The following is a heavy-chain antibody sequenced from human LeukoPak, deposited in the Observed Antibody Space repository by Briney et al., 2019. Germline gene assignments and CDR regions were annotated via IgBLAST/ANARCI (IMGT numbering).Heavy chain of an antibody. Sequence: GGSLRLSCAASGFTFSSYSMVWVRQAPGKGLEWVSYIGSSGTTIYYAGSAKGRFTISRDNAKSSLYLQMNSLRAEDTAVYYCARDPYGMDVWGQGTTVTVSS. J-gene: IGHJ6*02. CDR3: ARDPYGMDV. CDR2: IGSSGTTI. CDR1: GFTFSSYS. V-gene: IGHV3-48*04.